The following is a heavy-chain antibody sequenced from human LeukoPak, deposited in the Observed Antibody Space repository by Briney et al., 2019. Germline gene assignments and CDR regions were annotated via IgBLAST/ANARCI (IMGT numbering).Heavy chain of an antibody. CDR1: GFTFSSYA. CDR2: ISGSGGST. D-gene: IGHD1-14*01. V-gene: IGHV3-23*01. Sequence: PGGSLRLSCAASGFTFSSYAMSWVRQAPGKGLEWVSAISGSGGSTYYADSVKGRFTISRDNAKSSLYLQMNSLRAEDTAIYYCVRDKAGTTPYYYYSMDVWGKGTTVTVSS. J-gene: IGHJ6*03. CDR3: VRDKAGTTPYYYYSMDV.